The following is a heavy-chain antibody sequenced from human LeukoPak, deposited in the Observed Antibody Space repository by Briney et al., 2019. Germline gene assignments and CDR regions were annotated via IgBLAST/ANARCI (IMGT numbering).Heavy chain of an antibody. D-gene: IGHD6-19*01. Sequence: SETLSLTCTVSGGSISSSSYYWGWIRQPPGKGLEWIGSIYYSGSTYYNPPLKSRVTISVDTSKNQFSLKLSSVTAADTAVYYCARDFAVGQRLYYFDYWGQGTLVTVSS. CDR1: GGSISSSSYY. V-gene: IGHV4-39*07. J-gene: IGHJ4*02. CDR3: ARDFAVGQRLYYFDY. CDR2: IYYSGST.